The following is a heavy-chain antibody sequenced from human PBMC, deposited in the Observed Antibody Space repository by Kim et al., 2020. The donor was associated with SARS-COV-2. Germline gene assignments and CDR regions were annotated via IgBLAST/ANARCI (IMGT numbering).Heavy chain of an antibody. Sequence: GGSLRLSCAASGFTFSSYSMNWVRQAPGKGLEWVSSISSSSSSYIYYADSVKGRFTISRDNAKNSLYLQMNSLRAEDTAVYYCARDPTLPPYNWFDPWGQGTLVTVSS. CDR1: GFTFSSYS. V-gene: IGHV3-21*01. CDR2: ISSSSSSYI. CDR3: ARDPTLPPYNWFDP. J-gene: IGHJ5*02.